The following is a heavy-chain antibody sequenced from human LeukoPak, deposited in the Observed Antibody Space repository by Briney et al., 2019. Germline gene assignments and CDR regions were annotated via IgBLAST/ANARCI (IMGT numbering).Heavy chain of an antibody. Sequence: PSETLSLTCTVSGGSISSYYWSWIRQPPGKGLEWIGYIYYSGSTNYNPSLKSRVTISVDTSKNQSSLKLSSVTAADTAVYYCARLAYSSSWYANYYYYYGMDVWGQGTTVTVSS. V-gene: IGHV4-59*01. CDR3: ARLAYSSSWYANYYYYYGMDV. CDR1: GGSISSYY. CDR2: IYYSGST. D-gene: IGHD6-13*01. J-gene: IGHJ6*02.